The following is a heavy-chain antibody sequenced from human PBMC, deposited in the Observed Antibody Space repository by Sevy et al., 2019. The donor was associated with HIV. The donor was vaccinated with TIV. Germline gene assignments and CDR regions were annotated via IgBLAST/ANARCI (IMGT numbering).Heavy chain of an antibody. J-gene: IGHJ6*02. CDR1: GFTFSSYA. CDR2: ISYDGSNK. Sequence: GGSLRLSCAASGFTFSSYAMHWVRQAPGKGLEWVAVISYDGSNKYHADSVKGRFTISRDNSKNTLYLQMNSLRAEDTAVYYCARVEYSSGWYVYYGMDVWGQGTTVTVSS. V-gene: IGHV3-30-3*01. D-gene: IGHD6-19*01. CDR3: ARVEYSSGWYVYYGMDV.